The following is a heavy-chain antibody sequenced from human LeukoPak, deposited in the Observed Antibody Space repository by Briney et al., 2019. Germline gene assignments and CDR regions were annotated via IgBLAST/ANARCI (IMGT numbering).Heavy chain of an antibody. CDR1: GFTFSTYW. J-gene: IGHJ4*02. Sequence: GGSLRLSCAASGFTFSTYWMTWGRQAPGKWLEWVANIKPDGSEKYYVDSVKGRFTISRDNANKSLYLQMNSLRAEDTAVYYCARGGTWDLDYWGQGTLVTVSS. D-gene: IGHD1-1*01. V-gene: IGHV3-7*01. CDR3: ARGGTWDLDY. CDR2: IKPDGSEK.